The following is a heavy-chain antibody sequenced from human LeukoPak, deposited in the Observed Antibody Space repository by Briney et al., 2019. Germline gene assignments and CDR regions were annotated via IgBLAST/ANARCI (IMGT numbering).Heavy chain of an antibody. D-gene: IGHD1-26*01. CDR1: GGSISSYY. CDR3: ARMYSGTYGGIDY. J-gene: IGHJ4*02. V-gene: IGHV4-4*07. CDR2: IYSSGST. Sequence: SETLSLTCTVSGGSISSYYWSWIRQPAGEGLEWIGRIYSSGSTNYNPSLKSRVAMSVDTSRNRFSLKLTSVTAADTGVYYCARMYSGTYGGIDYWGQGSLVTVSS.